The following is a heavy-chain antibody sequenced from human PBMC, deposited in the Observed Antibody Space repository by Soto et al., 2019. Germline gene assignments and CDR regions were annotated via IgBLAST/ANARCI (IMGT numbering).Heavy chain of an antibody. J-gene: IGHJ4*02. V-gene: IGHV4-61*01. CDR1: GGSVSSGPYH. CDR3: MRSHGAY. D-gene: IGHD2-8*01. CDR2: LSYSGTA. Sequence: QVQLQESGPGLVKTSETLSLTCTVSGGSVSSGPYHWNWVRQPPGKGLEWIGHLSYSGTANYSPSIRSRVTMATDTSKNQFSLRLTSVTAADTAVYYCMRSHGAYWGQGTLVTVSP.